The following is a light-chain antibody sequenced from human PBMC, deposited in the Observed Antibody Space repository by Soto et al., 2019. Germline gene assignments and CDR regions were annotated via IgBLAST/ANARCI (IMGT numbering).Light chain of an antibody. V-gene: IGLV2-14*01. CDR1: SSDVGGYNY. CDR3: SSYTSNTAYV. Sequence: SALTQPASVSGSPGQSITISCTGTSSDVGGYNYVSWYQLHPGKAPKLMVYEVSNRPSGVSNRFSGSKSGNTASLTISGLQAEDEADYYCSSYTSNTAYVFGTGTKVTVL. J-gene: IGLJ1*01. CDR2: EVS.